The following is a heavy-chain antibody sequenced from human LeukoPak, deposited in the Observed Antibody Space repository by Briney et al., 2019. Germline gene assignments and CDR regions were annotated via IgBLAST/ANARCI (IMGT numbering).Heavy chain of an antibody. CDR1: GFIFTVYG. CDR3: ARDLYSQTMDV. CDR2: IDGISGRT. V-gene: IGHV3-48*02. Sequence: GGSLRLSCAASGFIFTVYGMNWVRQAPGKGLEWASFIDGISGRTYYADSVKGRFTISRDNAKSSLSLHMNSLRDDDTGVYYCARDLYSQTMDVWGHGTTVTVSS. J-gene: IGHJ6*02. D-gene: IGHD2-21*01.